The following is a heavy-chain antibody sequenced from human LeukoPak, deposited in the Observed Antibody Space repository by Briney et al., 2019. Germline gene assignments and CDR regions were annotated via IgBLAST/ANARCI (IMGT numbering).Heavy chain of an antibody. CDR2: ISAYNGNT. CDR1: GYTFTSYG. J-gene: IGHJ6*04. D-gene: IGHD3-9*01. Sequence: ASVKVSCKASGYTFTSYGISRVRQAPGQGLEWMGWISAYNGNTNYAQKLQGRVTMTTDTSTSTAYMELRSLRSDDTAVYYCAREVYDILTGYYGYYYYGMDVWGKGTTVTVSS. CDR3: AREVYDILTGYYGYYYYGMDV. V-gene: IGHV1-18*04.